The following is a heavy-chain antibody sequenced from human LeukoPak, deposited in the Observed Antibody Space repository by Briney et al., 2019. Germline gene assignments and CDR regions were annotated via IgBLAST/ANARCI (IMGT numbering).Heavy chain of an antibody. CDR2: IYTSGST. D-gene: IGHD3-10*01. V-gene: IGHV4-61*02. CDR1: GGSISSGSYY. Sequence: SETLSLTCTVSGGSISSGSYYWSWIRQPAGKGLEWIGRIYTSGSTNYNPSLKSRVTISIDTSKNQFSLKLISLTAADTAVYYCARDNSYYYGSGSYSVDYWGQGTLVTVSS. CDR3: ARDNSYYYGSGSYSVDY. J-gene: IGHJ4*02.